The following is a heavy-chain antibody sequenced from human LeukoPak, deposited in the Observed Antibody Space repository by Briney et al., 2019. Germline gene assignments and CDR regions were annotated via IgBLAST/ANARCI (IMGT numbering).Heavy chain of an antibody. CDR2: ISSDGGGT. CDR1: GLTFSGYA. J-gene: IGHJ4*02. CDR3: VYRDSSGYYYPY. D-gene: IGHD3-22*01. V-gene: IGHV3-64D*06. Sequence: GGSLRLSCSASGLTFSGYAMHWVRQAPGKGLEYVSSISSDGGGTYYADSVKGRFTISRDNSKNTLYLQMSSLRAEDTAVYYCVYRDSSGYYYPYWGQGTLVTVSS.